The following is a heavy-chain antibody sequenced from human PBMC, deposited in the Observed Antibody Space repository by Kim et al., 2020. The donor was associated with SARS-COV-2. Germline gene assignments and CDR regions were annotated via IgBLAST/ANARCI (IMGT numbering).Heavy chain of an antibody. CDR2: ISSSSSYK. CDR1: GFSFSSYS. CDR3: ASDYDKTWGVIGPMDDAFEI. Sequence: GGSLRLSCAGSGFSFSSYSMNWVRQAPGKGLEWVSSISSSSSYKYYAESIRGRFTISRDNTKNLLYLQMNSLRDGDTAVYYCASDYDKTWGVIGPMDDAFEIWGQGTRVTVSS. V-gene: IGHV3-21*06. J-gene: IGHJ3*02. D-gene: IGHD3-16*02.